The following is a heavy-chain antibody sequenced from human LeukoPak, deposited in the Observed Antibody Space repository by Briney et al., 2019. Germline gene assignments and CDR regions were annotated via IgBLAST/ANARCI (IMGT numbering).Heavy chain of an antibody. D-gene: IGHD1-26*01. CDR2: IYYSGST. CDR1: GGSISSSSYY. CDR3: ARVGVGAPVAFDI. V-gene: IGHV4-39*07. J-gene: IGHJ3*02. Sequence: ASETLSLTCTVSGGSISSSSYYWGWIRQPPGKGLEWIGSIYYSGSTYYNPSLKSRFTISVDTSKNPFSLELSSVPAADPAVYYGARVGVGAPVAFDIWGQGTMVTVSS.